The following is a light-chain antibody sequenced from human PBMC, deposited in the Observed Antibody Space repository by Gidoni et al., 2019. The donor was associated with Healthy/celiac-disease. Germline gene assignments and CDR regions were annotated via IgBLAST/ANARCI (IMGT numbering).Light chain of an antibody. V-gene: IGLV1-40*01. CDR3: QSYDSSLHVV. CDR2: GNS. J-gene: IGLJ2*01. CDR1: SSNIGAGYD. Sequence: QSVLTQPPSVSGAPGQRVTISCTGRSSNIGAGYDVHWYQQLPGTAPKLLIYGNSKRPSGVPDRFSGSKSGTSAALAITGLQAEDEAEYYCQSYDSSLHVVFGGGTKLTVL.